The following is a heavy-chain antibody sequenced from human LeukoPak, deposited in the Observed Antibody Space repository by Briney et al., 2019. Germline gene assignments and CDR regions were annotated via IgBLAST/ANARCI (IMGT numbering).Heavy chain of an antibody. CDR1: GFPFSNNP. V-gene: IGHV3-48*01. D-gene: IGHD2-2*01. CDR3: ARDGGKGYEIDY. CDR2: ISTAITTT. J-gene: IGHJ4*02. Sequence: QPGGSLRLSCVVSGFPFSNNPMNWVRQAPGKGLEWVSYISTAITTTYYAESVKGRFTISRDNAKNSLYPQMNSLRVEDTAVYYCARDGGKGYEIDYWGQGTLVTVSS.